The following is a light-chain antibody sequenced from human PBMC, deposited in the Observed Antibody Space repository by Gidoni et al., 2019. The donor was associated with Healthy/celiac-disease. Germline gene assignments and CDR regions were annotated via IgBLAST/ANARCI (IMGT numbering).Light chain of an antibody. CDR3: QQANSFPLT. CDR2: AAS. CDR1: QGISSW. J-gene: IGKJ4*01. V-gene: IGKV1-12*01. Sequence: DIQMTQSPSSVSASAGARVTIPCRASQGISSWLAWYQQKPGKAPKLLIYAASGLQSGVPSRFSGSGSGTDFTLTSSCLQHEDFATYCCQQANSFPLTFGGGTKVEIK.